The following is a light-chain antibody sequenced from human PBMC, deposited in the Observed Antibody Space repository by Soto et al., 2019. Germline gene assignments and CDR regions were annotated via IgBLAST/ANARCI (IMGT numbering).Light chain of an antibody. CDR3: QHLT. J-gene: IGKJ4*01. CDR1: QGISSY. Sequence: IQLTQSPSSLSASVGDRVTITCRASQGISSYLAWYQQKPGRAPKLLIYAASTLQSGVPSRFSGSGSGTDFTLTISSLQPEDFATYYCQHLTFGGGTKVDIK. V-gene: IGKV1-9*01. CDR2: AAS.